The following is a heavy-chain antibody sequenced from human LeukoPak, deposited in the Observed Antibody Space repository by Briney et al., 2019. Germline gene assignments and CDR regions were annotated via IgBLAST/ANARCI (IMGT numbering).Heavy chain of an antibody. J-gene: IGHJ6*02. CDR2: ISAYNGNT. CDR1: GYTFTSYG. Sequence: ASVKVSCKASGYTFTSYGISWVRQAPGQGLEWMGWISAYNGNTNYAQKLQGRVTMTIDTSTSTAYMELRSLRSDDTAVYYCARDQMEYYYDSSGYQYYYYGMDVWGQGTTVTVSS. D-gene: IGHD3-22*01. CDR3: ARDQMEYYYDSSGYQYYYYGMDV. V-gene: IGHV1-18*01.